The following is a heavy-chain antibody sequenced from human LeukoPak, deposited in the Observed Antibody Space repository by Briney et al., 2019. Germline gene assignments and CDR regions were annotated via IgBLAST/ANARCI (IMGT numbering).Heavy chain of an antibody. J-gene: IGHJ4*02. CDR2: INPNSGGT. V-gene: IGHV1-2*02. Sequence: GASVKVSCKASGYTFTSYDINWVRQAPGQGLEWMGWINPNSGGTNYAQKFQGRVTMTRDTSISTAYMELSRLRSDDTAVYYCAREGYSSSYKNFDYWGQGTLVTVSS. D-gene: IGHD6-13*01. CDR3: AREGYSSSYKNFDY. CDR1: GYTFTSYD.